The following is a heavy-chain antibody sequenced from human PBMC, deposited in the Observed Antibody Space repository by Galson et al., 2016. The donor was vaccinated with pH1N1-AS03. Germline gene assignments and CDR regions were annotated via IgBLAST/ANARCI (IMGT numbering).Heavy chain of an antibody. CDR2: IYPGDSDT. CDR3: ARPPPEYCGGNHCYYIDY. J-gene: IGHJ4*02. D-gene: IGHD2-21*01. CDR1: GYSFTTYW. Sequence: QSGAEVKKPGESLKISCKVSGYSFTTYWIGWVRQMPGKGLGWMGFIYPGDSDTRYSPSFQGQVSISADKSISTAFLQWTSLKASDSAMYYCARPPPEYCGGNHCYYIDYWGQGTLVTVSS. V-gene: IGHV5-51*01.